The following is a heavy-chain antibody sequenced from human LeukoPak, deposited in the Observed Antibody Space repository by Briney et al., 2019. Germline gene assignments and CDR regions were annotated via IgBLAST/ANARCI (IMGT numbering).Heavy chain of an antibody. CDR3: ASGPNTYYFDF. V-gene: IGHV4-31*03. CDR1: SGSISSGAYY. CDR2: ISYSGNP. J-gene: IGHJ4*02. Sequence: SETLSLTCTVSSGSISSGAYYWSWIREHPEKGLEWIGYISYSGNPYYNPSLQSRVTISVDTSENHFSLKVSSVTAADTAVYYCASGPNTYYFDFWGQGTLVTVSS.